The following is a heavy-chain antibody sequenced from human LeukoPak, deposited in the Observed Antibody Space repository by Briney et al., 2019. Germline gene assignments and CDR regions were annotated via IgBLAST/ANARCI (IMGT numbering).Heavy chain of an antibody. CDR1: GFTFNKYA. V-gene: IGHV3-23*01. J-gene: IGHJ4*02. Sequence: GGSLRLSCAASGFTFNKYALSWVRQVPGKGPEWVSAVSASGGSTYYAVSVRGRFTISRDNSKNTVYLQMNSLRAEDTAVYYCVKDRESTSSAILDYWGQGTQVTVSS. D-gene: IGHD2-2*01. CDR2: VSASGGST. CDR3: VKDRESTSSAILDY.